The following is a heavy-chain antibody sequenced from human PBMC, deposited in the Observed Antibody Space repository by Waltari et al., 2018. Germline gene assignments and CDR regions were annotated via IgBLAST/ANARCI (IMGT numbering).Heavy chain of an antibody. J-gene: IGHJ5*02. CDR2: MNPNSGNT. CDR3: ARGIRRTVFWFDP. CDR1: GYTFPNYA. V-gene: IGHV1-8*01. Sequence: VQLVQSGAEVNKPGASVKVSCEDAGYTFPNYALHWVRQATGKGLEWMGWMNPNSGNTGYAQKFQGRVTMTRNTSTSTAYMELSRLRSEDTAVYYCARGIRRTVFWFDPWGQGTLVTVSS. D-gene: IGHD3-3*01.